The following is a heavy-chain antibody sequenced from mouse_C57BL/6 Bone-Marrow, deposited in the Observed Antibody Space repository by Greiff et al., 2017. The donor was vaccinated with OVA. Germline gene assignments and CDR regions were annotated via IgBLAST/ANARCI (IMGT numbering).Heavy chain of an antibody. CDR1: GYSITSGYY. Sequence: EVHLVESGPGLVKPSQSLSLTCSVTGYSITSGYYWNWIRQFPGNKLEWMGYISYDGSNNYNPSLKNRISITRDTSKNQFFLKLNSVTTEDTATYYCARNTVVALDYWGQGTTLTVSS. D-gene: IGHD1-1*01. J-gene: IGHJ2*01. CDR2: ISYDGSN. CDR3: ARNTVVALDY. V-gene: IGHV3-6*01.